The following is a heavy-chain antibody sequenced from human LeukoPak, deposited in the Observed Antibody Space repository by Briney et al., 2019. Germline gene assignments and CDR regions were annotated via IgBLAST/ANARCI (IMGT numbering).Heavy chain of an antibody. V-gene: IGHV3-66*01. CDR1: GFTVSSNY. D-gene: IGHD3-10*01. CDR3: ARILVRGVLIRHVNWFAP. Sequence: GSLRLSCAASGFTVSSNYMSWVRQAPGKGLEWVSVIYSGGSTYYADSVKGRFTISRDNSKNTLYLQMNSLRAEDTALYYCARILVRGVLIRHVNWFAPWGQGTLVTVSS. J-gene: IGHJ5*02. CDR2: IYSGGST.